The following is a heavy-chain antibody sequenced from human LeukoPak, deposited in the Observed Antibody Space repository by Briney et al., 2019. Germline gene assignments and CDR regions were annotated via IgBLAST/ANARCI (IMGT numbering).Heavy chain of an antibody. CDR1: GFTFSSYG. CDR3: AKGLGSSSTQSLGYYYYYMDV. Sequence: GGSLRLSCAASGFTFSSYGMHWVRQAPGKGLEWVAFIRYDGSNKYYADSVKGRFTISRDNSKNTLYLQMNSLRAEDTAVYYCAKGLGSSSTQSLGYYYYYMDVWGKGTTVTVSS. CDR2: IRYDGSNK. D-gene: IGHD6-6*01. V-gene: IGHV3-30*02. J-gene: IGHJ6*03.